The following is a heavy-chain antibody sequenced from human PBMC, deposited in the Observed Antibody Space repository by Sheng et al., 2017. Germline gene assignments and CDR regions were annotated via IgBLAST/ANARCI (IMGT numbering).Heavy chain of an antibody. CDR1: GGSISSSSYY. CDR2: IYYSGST. J-gene: IGHJ3*02. CDR3: GKMATISDAFDI. D-gene: IGHD5-12*01. V-gene: IGHV4-39*07. Sequence: QLQLQESGPGLVKPSETLSLTCTVSGGSISSSSYYWGWIRQPPGKGLEWIGSIYYSGSTYYNPSLKSRVTISVDTSKNQFSLKLSSVTAADTAVYYCGKMATISDAFDIWGQGTMVTVSS.